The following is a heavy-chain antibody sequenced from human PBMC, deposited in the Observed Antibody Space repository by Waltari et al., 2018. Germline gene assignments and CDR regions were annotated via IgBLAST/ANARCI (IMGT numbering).Heavy chain of an antibody. CDR1: GGSFSGYY. D-gene: IGHD6-13*01. V-gene: IGHV4-34*01. Sequence: QVQLQQWGAGLLKPSETLSLTCAVYGGSFSGYYWSWIGEINHSGSTNYNPSLKSRVTISVDTSKNQFSLKLSSVTAADTAVYYCARHGGGSSHPFDYWGQGTLVTVSS. CDR3: ARHGGGSSHPFDY. CDR2: INHSGST. J-gene: IGHJ4*02.